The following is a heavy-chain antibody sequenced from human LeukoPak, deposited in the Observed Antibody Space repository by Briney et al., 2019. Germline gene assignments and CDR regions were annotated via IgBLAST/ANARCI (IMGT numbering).Heavy chain of an antibody. Sequence: PSETLSLTCTVSGGSISSSSYYWGWIRQPPGKGLEWIGSIYYSGSTYYNPSLKSRVTISVDTSKNQFSLKLSSVTAADTAVYYCARVSVVPAAIDALDIWGQGTMVTVSS. CDR3: ARVSVVPAAIDALDI. CDR2: IYYSGST. CDR1: GGSISSSSYY. V-gene: IGHV4-39*07. D-gene: IGHD2-2*01. J-gene: IGHJ3*02.